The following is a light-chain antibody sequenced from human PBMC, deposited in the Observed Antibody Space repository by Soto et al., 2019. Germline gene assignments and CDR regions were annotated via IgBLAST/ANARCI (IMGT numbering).Light chain of an antibody. CDR2: DVD. CDR3: CSYAGSFVV. J-gene: IGLJ2*01. V-gene: IGLV2-11*01. Sequence: QSALTQPRSVSGSPGQSVTISCTGTSSDVGGYNYVSWYQQHPGEAPKLMIYDVDKRPSGVPDRFSGSKSGNTASLTISGLQAEDEADFYCCSYAGSFVVFGGGTQLTVL. CDR1: SSDVGGYNY.